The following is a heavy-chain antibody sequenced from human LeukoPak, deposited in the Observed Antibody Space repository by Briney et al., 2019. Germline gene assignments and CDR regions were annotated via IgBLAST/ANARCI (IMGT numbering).Heavy chain of an antibody. D-gene: IGHD2-8*01. CDR1: GGSITITNYY. J-gene: IGHJ4*02. CDR2: MYHSGTT. Sequence: TSETLSLTCSVSGGSITITNYYWGWVRQPPGKGLEWIGCMYHSGTTYYNPSLKTRLTISVDTSKNQFSLNLSAVTAADTALYFCARHRGRNGGYVFDYWGQGTLVTVSS. V-gene: IGHV4-39*01. CDR3: ARHRGRNGGYVFDY.